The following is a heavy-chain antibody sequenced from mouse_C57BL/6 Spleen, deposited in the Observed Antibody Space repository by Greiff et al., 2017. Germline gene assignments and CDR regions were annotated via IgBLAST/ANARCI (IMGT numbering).Heavy chain of an antibody. Sequence: QVQLKESGPELVKPGASVKISCKASGYAFSSSWMNWVKQRPGKGLEWIGRIYPGDGDTNYNGKFKGKATLTADKSSSTAYMQLSSLTSEDSAVYFCARGVITTVVDGYFDVWGTGTTVTVSS. J-gene: IGHJ1*03. D-gene: IGHD1-1*01. CDR2: IYPGDGDT. V-gene: IGHV1-82*01. CDR3: ARGVITTVVDGYFDV. CDR1: GYAFSSSW.